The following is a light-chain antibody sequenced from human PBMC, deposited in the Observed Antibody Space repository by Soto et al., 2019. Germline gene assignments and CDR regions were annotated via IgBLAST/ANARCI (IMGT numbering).Light chain of an antibody. CDR2: DTS. J-gene: IGKJ1*01. CDR3: QQRSSRPPT. CDR1: QSVNYF. Sequence: EIVLTQSPATLSLSLGERATLSCRASQSVNYFLAWYQQKPGQAPRLLIYDTSRRATGIPARFSGSGSGTDFTLTISGLEPEDFAVYYCQQRSSRPPTFGQGTKVEIK. V-gene: IGKV3-11*01.